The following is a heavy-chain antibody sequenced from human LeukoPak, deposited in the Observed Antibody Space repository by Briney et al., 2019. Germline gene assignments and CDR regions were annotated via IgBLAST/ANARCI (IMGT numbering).Heavy chain of an antibody. V-gene: IGHV4-59*01. CDR3: ARVVESGYEWRGYSDS. CDR2: IYYTGST. J-gene: IGHJ4*02. Sequence: PSETLSLTCSVSGGSIGSYYWSWLRQSPGKGLEWIAYIYYTGSTNYNPSLRSRVTMSVDTSENQFSLKLSSVTAADTAVYFCARVVESGYEWRGYSDSWGQGRLVTVSS. D-gene: IGHD3-22*01. CDR1: GGSIGSYY.